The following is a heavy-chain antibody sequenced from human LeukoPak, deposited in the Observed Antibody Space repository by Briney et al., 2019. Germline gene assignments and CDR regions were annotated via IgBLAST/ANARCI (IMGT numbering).Heavy chain of an antibody. CDR2: IYNGGGT. CDR3: ARHSSALGGLFDY. V-gene: IGHV4-59*08. CDR1: GDSFSRYY. Sequence: SETLSLTCTVSGDSFSRYYWSWIRQPPGEALEWIGYIYNGGGTKYNPSLNSRVTISVDTSKNQFSLRLSSMTAADTAVYYCARHSSALGGLFDYWGQGTLVTVSS. D-gene: IGHD6-19*01. J-gene: IGHJ4*02.